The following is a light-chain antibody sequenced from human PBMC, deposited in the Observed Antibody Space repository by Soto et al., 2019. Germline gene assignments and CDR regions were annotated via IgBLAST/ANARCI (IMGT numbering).Light chain of an antibody. CDR2: AAS. V-gene: IGKV1-39*01. Sequence: DIQMTQSPSSLSAPVGDRVTITCRARQSISSYLNWYQQKPGKAPKLLIYAASSLKSGVPSRFSGSGSGTDFTLTISSLQPEDFATYYCQQSYSTQYTFGQGTKLEIK. CDR1: QSISSY. J-gene: IGKJ2*01. CDR3: QQSYSTQYT.